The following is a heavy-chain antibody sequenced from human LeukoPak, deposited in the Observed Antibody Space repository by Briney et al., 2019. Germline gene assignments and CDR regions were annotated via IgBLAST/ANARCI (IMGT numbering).Heavy chain of an antibody. CDR1: GDSISNSNLY. Sequence: SETLSLTCIVSGDSISNSNLYWGWIRQPPGKGLEWIGSIYYSGNTYYNASLKSRVSISVDTSKNQFSLRLTSVTAADTAVYYCARRDMASDAFDIWGQGTMVTVSS. D-gene: IGHD5-24*01. CDR3: ARRDMASDAFDI. V-gene: IGHV4-39*01. J-gene: IGHJ3*02. CDR2: IYYSGNT.